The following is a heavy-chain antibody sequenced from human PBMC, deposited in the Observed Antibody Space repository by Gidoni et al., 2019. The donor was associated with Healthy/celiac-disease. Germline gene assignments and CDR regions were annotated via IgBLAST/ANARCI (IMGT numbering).Heavy chain of an antibody. V-gene: IGHV3-30*18. J-gene: IGHJ5*02. CDR3: AKDWRMVRGVT. CDR1: GFTFSSYG. Sequence: QVQLVESGGGVVQPGRSLRLSCAASGFTFSSYGMHWVRQAPGKGLEWVAVISYDGSNKYYADSVKGRFTISRDNSKNTLYLQMNSLRAEDTAVYYCAKDWRMVRGVTWGQGTLVTVSS. CDR2: ISYDGSNK. D-gene: IGHD3-10*01.